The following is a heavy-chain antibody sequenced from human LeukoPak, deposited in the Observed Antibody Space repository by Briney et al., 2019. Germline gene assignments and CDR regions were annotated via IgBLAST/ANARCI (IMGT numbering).Heavy chain of an antibody. D-gene: IGHD3-10*01. CDR3: SRRGGSGGYYNTFGPSDFDI. CDR2: ISAYNGNT. CDR1: GYTFTSYG. Sequence: ASVKVSCKASGYTFTSYGISWVRQAPGQGLEWMGWISAYNGNTNYAQKLPDRVTMTTDTSTSTAYMELRSLRSDDTAVYYCSRRGGSGGYYNTFGPSDFDIWGQGTMVTVSS. V-gene: IGHV1-18*01. J-gene: IGHJ3*02.